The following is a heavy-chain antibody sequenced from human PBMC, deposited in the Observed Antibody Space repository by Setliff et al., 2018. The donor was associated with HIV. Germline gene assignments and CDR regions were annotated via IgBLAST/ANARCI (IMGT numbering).Heavy chain of an antibody. J-gene: IGHJ4*02. CDR2: ISSSGSYI. CDR1: GFTFDRYW. Sequence: PGGSLRLSCAASGFTFDRYWMHWVRQAPGKGLVWVSSISSSGSYIYYADSVKGRFTISRDNAKNSLYLQMNSLRAEDTAVYYCADYGPLGVIWGQGTSVTVSS. V-gene: IGHV3-21*01. CDR3: ADYGPLGVI. D-gene: IGHD4-17*01.